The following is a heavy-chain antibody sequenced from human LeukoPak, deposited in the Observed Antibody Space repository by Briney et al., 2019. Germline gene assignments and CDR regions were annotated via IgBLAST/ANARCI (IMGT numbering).Heavy chain of an antibody. V-gene: IGHV3-9*01. J-gene: IGHJ4*02. CDR1: GFTFDDYA. D-gene: IGHD3-10*01. CDR2: ISSNSENR. Sequence: GGSLRLSCAASGFTFDDYAMHWVRQAPGKGLEWVSGISSNSENRGYAESVKGRFTISRDDAKNSLYLQMNSLRAEDTALYYCAKDTYGSGSYSSPFDYWGQGTLVIVSS. CDR3: AKDTYGSGSYSSPFDY.